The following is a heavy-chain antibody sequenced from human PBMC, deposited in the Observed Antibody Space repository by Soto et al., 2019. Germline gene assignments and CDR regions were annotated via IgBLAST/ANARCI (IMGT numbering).Heavy chain of an antibody. V-gene: IGHV4-31*03. CDR2: IYYSGST. D-gene: IGHD2-2*01. CDR3: ARDRVVVVPAAVYYYYGMDV. CDR1: GGSISSGGYY. J-gene: IGHJ6*02. Sequence: SETLSLTCTVSGGSISSGGYYWGWIRQHPGKGLEWIGYIYYSGSTYYNPSLKSRVTISVDTSKNQFSLKLSSVTAADTAVYYCARDRVVVVPAAVYYYYGMDVWGQGTTVTVSS.